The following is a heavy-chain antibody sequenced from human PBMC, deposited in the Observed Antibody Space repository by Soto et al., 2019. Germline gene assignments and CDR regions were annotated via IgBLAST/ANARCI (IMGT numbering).Heavy chain of an antibody. D-gene: IGHD6-19*01. CDR1: GFSFRNYW. CDR3: VRDSGWYVLDY. V-gene: IGHV3-7*01. Sequence: EVQLAESGGGLVQPGGSLRLSCAASGFSFRNYWMSWVRQAPGKGLEWVANIKQDGSEKYHVDSVKGRFTITRDNAENSLYLQMDSLRVEDSAVYYCVRDSGWYVLDYRGQGTLVTVSS. J-gene: IGHJ4*02. CDR2: IKQDGSEK.